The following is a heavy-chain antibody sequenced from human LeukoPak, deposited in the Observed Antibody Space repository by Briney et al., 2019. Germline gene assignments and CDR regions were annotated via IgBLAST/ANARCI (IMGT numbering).Heavy chain of an antibody. V-gene: IGHV4-30-2*01. J-gene: IGHJ4*02. CDR3: ARANQYYYGAIGWYFDY. CDR2: IYHSGST. D-gene: IGHD3-10*01. CDR1: GGSISSGGYS. Sequence: SETLSLTCAVSGGSISSGGYSWSWIRQPPGKGLEWIGYIYHSGSTYYNPSLKSRVTISVDRSKNQFSLKLSSVTAADTAVYYCARANQYYYGAIGWYFDYWGQGTLVTVSS.